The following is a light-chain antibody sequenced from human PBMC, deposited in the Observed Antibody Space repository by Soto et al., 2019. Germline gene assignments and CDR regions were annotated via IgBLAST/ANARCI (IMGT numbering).Light chain of an antibody. J-gene: IGKJ4*01. V-gene: IGKV1-39*01. CDR3: QQSYTAPFLT. Sequence: DIQMTQSPSSLSASVGDRVTITCRASQSIGTYLNWYQQKPGTAPKVVIHGASSLQSGVPSRLSGGGSGTAFTLTISSLHPEDFATYYCQQSYTAPFLTFGGGTRVEIK. CDR2: GAS. CDR1: QSIGTY.